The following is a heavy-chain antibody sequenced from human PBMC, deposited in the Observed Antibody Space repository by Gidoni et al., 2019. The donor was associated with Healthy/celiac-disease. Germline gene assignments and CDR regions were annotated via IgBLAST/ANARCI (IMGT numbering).Heavy chain of an antibody. D-gene: IGHD3-10*01. CDR3: AGVRGVTIYYGMDV. J-gene: IGHJ6*02. V-gene: IGHV3-23*01. Sequence: EVQLLESGGGLVQPGGSLRLSCAASGFTFSSYAMSWVRQAPGKGLEWVSAISGSGGSTYYADSVKGRFTISRDNSKNTLYLQMNSLRAEDTAVYYCAGVRGVTIYYGMDVWGQGTTVTVSS. CDR1: GFTFSSYA. CDR2: ISGSGGST.